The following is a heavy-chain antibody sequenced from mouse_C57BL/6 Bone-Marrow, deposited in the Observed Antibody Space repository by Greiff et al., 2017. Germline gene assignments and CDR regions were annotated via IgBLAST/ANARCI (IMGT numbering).Heavy chain of an antibody. CDR2: INPNNGGT. CDR3: ARRRYGSSYGYFDV. J-gene: IGHJ1*03. Sequence: VQLQQSGPELVKPGASVKISCKASGYTFTDYYMNWVKQSHGKSLEWIGDINPNNGGTSYNQKFKGKATLTVDKSSSTAYMELRSLTSEDSAVYYCARRRYGSSYGYFDVWGTGTTVTVSS. V-gene: IGHV1-26*01. CDR1: GYTFTDYY. D-gene: IGHD1-1*01.